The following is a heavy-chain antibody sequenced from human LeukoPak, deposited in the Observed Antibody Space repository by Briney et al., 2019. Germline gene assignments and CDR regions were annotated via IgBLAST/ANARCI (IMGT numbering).Heavy chain of an antibody. V-gene: IGHV3-11*04. J-gene: IGHJ5*02. Sequence: PGGSLRLSCAASGFSFSDYYMSWVRQAPGKGLEWVSYISRRGSTKYYKDSVKGRFTISRDDAKNSLYLQMNSLRAEDTAVYFCARAVLLWFGELSPQVGWFDPWSQGTLVTVSS. CDR1: GFSFSDYY. D-gene: IGHD3-10*01. CDR3: ARAVLLWFGELSPQVGWFDP. CDR2: ISRRGSTK.